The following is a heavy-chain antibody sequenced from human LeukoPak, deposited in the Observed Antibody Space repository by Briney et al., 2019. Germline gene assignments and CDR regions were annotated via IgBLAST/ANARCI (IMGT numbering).Heavy chain of an antibody. CDR2: ISAYNGNT. Sequence: ASVKVSCKASGYTFTSYGISWVRPAPGQGLEWMGWISAYNGNTNYAQKLQGRVTMTTDTSTSTAYMELRSLRSDDKAVYYCASGDTAMEEVNYWGQGTLVTVSS. J-gene: IGHJ4*02. CDR3: ASGDTAMEEVNY. D-gene: IGHD5-18*01. V-gene: IGHV1-18*01. CDR1: GYTFTSYG.